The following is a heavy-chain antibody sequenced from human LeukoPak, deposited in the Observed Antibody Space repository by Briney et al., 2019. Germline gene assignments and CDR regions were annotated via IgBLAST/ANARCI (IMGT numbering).Heavy chain of an antibody. Sequence: ASVKVSCKASGYTFTGYYTHWVRQATGQGLEWMGWMNPDSANTGYAQKFQGRVTMTRDTSISTAYMELSSLRSDDTAVYYCVRSTMGVRRTNDYWGQGTLVTVSS. D-gene: IGHD3-10*01. CDR3: VRSTMGVRRTNDY. CDR1: GYTFTGYY. CDR2: MNPDSANT. V-gene: IGHV1-8*02. J-gene: IGHJ4*02.